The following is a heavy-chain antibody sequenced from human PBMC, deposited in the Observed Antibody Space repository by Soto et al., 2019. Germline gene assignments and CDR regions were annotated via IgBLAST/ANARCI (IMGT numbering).Heavy chain of an antibody. D-gene: IGHD2-21*01. CDR2: ISSSSSYI. Sequence: KWVGPAPGKGLEWVSSISSSSSYIYYADSVKGRFTISRDNAKNSLYLQMNSLRAEDTAVYYCARDRRGFFFQAEDGIRDL. J-gene: IGHJ2*01. CDR3: ARDRRGFFFQAEDGIRDL. V-gene: IGHV3-21*01.